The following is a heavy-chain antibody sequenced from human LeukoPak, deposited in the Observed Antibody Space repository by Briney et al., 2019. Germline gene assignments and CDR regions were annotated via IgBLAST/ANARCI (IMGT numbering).Heavy chain of an antibody. CDR1: GFTFDNHA. D-gene: IGHD2-21*01. V-gene: IGHV3-23*01. CDR3: AKMAIAKGATQGRGFLQFDL. CDR2: ITGTGFDT. J-gene: IGHJ5*02. Sequence: GSLRLSFAASGFTFDNHAMTWVRQAPGKGLEWVSLITGTGFDTYTSNSVKGRFITSRDNSKNSLYLRLNSLRPEDTAMYYWAKMAIAKGATQGRGFLQFDLWGQGTLVTGSS.